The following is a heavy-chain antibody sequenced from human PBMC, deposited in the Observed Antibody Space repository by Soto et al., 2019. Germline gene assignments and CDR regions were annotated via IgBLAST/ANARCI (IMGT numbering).Heavy chain of an antibody. D-gene: IGHD3-22*01. V-gene: IGHV3-7*03. CDR2: INQDGSEN. CDR3: ARKRYYYDSSGAGWFYL. Sequence: GGSLRLSCAASGFTFSSYWMSWVRQAPGKGLEWVATINQDGSENYYVDSVKGRFTISRDNAKNLLFLQMNSLRAEDTAVYHCARKRYYYDSSGAGWFYLWGQGTLVTVS. CDR1: GFTFSSYW. J-gene: IGHJ5*02.